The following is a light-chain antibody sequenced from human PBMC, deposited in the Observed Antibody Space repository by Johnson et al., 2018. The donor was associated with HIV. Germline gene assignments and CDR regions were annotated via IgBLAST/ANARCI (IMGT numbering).Light chain of an antibody. Sequence: QSVLTQSPSVSAAPGQKVTISCSGSSSNIGNNYISWYQQHPGTAPKLLIYENNKRPSWIPDRFSGSKSGTSATLGITGLQTGDEADYYCGTWDSSLSVYVFGTGTKVTVL. V-gene: IGLV1-51*02. CDR1: SSNIGNNY. J-gene: IGLJ1*01. CDR2: ENN. CDR3: GTWDSSLSVYV.